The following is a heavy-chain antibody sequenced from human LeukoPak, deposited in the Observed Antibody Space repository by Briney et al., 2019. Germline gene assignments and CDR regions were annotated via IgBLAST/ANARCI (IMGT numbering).Heavy chain of an antibody. CDR1: GGSISSYY. D-gene: IGHD6-13*01. CDR2: IYYSGST. CDR3: ARRGYSSSWYGGNASDI. Sequence: PSETLSLTCTVSGGSISSYYWSWIRQPPGKGLEWIGYIYYSGSTNYNPSLKSRVTISVDTSKNQFSLKLSSVTAADTAVYYCARRGYSSSWYGGNASDIWGQGTMVTVSS. J-gene: IGHJ3*02. V-gene: IGHV4-59*08.